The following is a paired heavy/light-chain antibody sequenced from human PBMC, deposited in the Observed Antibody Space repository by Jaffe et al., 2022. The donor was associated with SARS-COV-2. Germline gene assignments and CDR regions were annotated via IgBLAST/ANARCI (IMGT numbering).Heavy chain of an antibody. J-gene: IGHJ3*02. CDR3: TRESGGPIDI. V-gene: IGHV3-49*03. D-gene: IGHD3-3*01. CDR1: GFTFGSYA. Sequence: EVQLVESGGGLVQPGRSLRLSCTTSGFTFGSYAMSWFRQAPGKGLEWVGFIRHKGYGGTAEYAASVKGRFSISRDDSKSIAYLQMNNVEAEDTAVYYCTRESGGPIDIWGQGTMVTVSS. CDR2: IRHKGYGGTA.
Light chain of an antibody. J-gene: IGLJ2*01. Sequence: QLVLTQSPSASASLGASVKLTCILSSGHSSNDIAWHQHQPEKGPRYLMRVKSDGSHRKGDGIPDRFSGSSSGAERYLTISSLQSEDEADYYCQTWGANIRILGGGTKLTVL. CDR3: QTWGANIRI. CDR1: SGHSSND. CDR2: VKSDGSH. V-gene: IGLV4-69*01.